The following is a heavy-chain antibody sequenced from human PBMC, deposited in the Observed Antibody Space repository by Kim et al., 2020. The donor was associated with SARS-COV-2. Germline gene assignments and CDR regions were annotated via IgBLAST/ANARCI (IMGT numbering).Heavy chain of an antibody. CDR2: ISSSGSTI. Sequence: GGSLRLSCAASGFTFSSYEMNWVRQAPGKGLEWVSYISSSGSTIYYADSVKGRFTISRDNAKNSLYLQMNSLRAEDTAVYYCAAYDFWSGPRPTNDYWGQGTLVTVSS. V-gene: IGHV3-48*03. CDR3: AAYDFWSGPRPTNDY. CDR1: GFTFSSYE. D-gene: IGHD3-3*01. J-gene: IGHJ4*02.